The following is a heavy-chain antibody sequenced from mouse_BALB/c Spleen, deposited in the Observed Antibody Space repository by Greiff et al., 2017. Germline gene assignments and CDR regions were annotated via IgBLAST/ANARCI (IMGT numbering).Heavy chain of an antibody. V-gene: IGHV5-9-4*01. CDR3: AREGAWFAY. J-gene: IGHJ3*01. Sequence: EVKLMESGGGLVKPGGSLKLSCAASGFTFSSYAMSWVRQSPEKRLEWVAEISSGGSYTYYPDTVTGRFTISRDNAKNTLYLEMSSLRSEDTAMYYCAREGAWFAYWGQGTLVTVSA. CDR2: ISSGGSYT. CDR1: GFTFSSYA.